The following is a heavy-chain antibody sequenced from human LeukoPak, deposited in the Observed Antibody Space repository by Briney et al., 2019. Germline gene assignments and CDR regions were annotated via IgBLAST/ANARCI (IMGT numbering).Heavy chain of an antibody. Sequence: PGGSLRLSCASIFSDYGVHWVRQAPGKGLEWVAVISYDGKNNFYADSVKGRFTISRDNSKNTVYLQMNSLRAEDTAVYYCAKDVRGGDAAIEPIDYWGQGTLVTVSS. D-gene: IGHD5-18*01. J-gene: IGHJ4*02. CDR3: AKDVRGGDAAIEPIDY. V-gene: IGHV3-30*18. CDR1: IFSDYG. CDR2: ISYDGKNN.